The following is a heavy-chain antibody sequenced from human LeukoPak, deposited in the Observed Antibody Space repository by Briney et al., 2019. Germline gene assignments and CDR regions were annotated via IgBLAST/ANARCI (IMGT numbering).Heavy chain of an antibody. CDR2: ISGSGGST. Sequence: GGSLRLSCAASGFTFSSYAMSWVRQAPGKGLEWVSAISGSGGSTYYADSVKGRFTISRDNSKNTLYLQMNSLRAEDTAVYYCAKPRFGELYGWYDPWGQGTLVTVSS. CDR1: GFTFSSYA. V-gene: IGHV3-23*01. CDR3: AKPRFGELYGWYDP. J-gene: IGHJ5*02. D-gene: IGHD3-10*01.